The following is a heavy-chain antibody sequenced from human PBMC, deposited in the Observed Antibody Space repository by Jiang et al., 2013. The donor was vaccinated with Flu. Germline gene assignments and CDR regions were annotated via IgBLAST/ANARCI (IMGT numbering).Heavy chain of an antibody. D-gene: IGHD3-16*02. Sequence: GLVKPSETLSLTCTVSGGSISSSSYYWGWIRQPPGKGLEWIGSIYYSGSTYYNPSLKSRVTISVDTSKNQFSLKLSSVTAADTAVYYCARHVHVWGSYRGWGQGTLVTVSS. CDR3: ARHVHVWGSYRG. J-gene: IGHJ4*02. CDR2: IYYSGST. V-gene: IGHV4-39*01. CDR1: GGSISSSSYY.